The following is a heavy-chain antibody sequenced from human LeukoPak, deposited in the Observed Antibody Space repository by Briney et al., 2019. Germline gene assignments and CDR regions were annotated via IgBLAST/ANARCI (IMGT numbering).Heavy chain of an antibody. CDR1: GGPISGHH. CDR2: IHYTGKP. V-gene: IGHV4-59*11. J-gene: IGHJ6*02. Sequence: SETLSLTCSVSGGPISGHHWTWIRQPPGRGLEWIGQIHYTGKPDYNPSLKSRITISVDTSKNQVSLQVSSVTAADSAIYYCARFGVDYDMDVWGHGATVTVFS. CDR3: ARFGVDYDMDV. D-gene: IGHD3-16*01.